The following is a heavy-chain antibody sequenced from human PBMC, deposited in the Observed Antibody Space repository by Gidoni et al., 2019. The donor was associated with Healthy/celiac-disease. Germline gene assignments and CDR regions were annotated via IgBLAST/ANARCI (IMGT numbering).Heavy chain of an antibody. V-gene: IGHV4-4*02. Sequence: QVQLQESAPGLVKPSGTLSLTCAVSGGSISSSNWWCWVRQPPGKGLEWIGEIYHSGSTNYNPTLKSRVTISVDKSKNQFSLRLSSVTAADTAVYYCAREMGYCSSTSCYAYYYYYMDVWGKGTTVTVSS. D-gene: IGHD2-2*01. CDR2: IYHSGST. CDR3: AREMGYCSSTSCYAYYYYYMDV. J-gene: IGHJ6*03. CDR1: GGSISSSNW.